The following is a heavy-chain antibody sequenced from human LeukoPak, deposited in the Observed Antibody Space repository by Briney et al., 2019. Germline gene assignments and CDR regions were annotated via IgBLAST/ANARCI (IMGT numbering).Heavy chain of an antibody. Sequence: GGSLRLSCAASGFTFSSYGMHWVRQAPGKGLEWVAFIRYDGINKYYADSVRGRFTISRDNSKNTLYLQMNSLRAEDTAVYYCAKSPGGGYSGYDLDYWGQGTLVTVSS. D-gene: IGHD5-12*01. CDR3: AKSPGGGYSGYDLDY. CDR1: GFTFSSYG. J-gene: IGHJ4*02. V-gene: IGHV3-30*02. CDR2: IRYDGINK.